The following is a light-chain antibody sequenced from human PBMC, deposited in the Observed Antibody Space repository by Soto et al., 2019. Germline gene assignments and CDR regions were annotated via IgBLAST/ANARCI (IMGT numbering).Light chain of an antibody. CDR3: QQYNNWHTWT. J-gene: IGKJ1*01. Sequence: EILLTQSPATLSLSPGERATLSCRASQSVSSYLAWYQQKPGQAPRLLIYGASTRANGIPARFSGSGSGTEFTLTISSLQSEDFAVYYCQQYNNWHTWTFGQGTKVDIK. CDR1: QSVSSY. V-gene: IGKV3-15*01. CDR2: GAS.